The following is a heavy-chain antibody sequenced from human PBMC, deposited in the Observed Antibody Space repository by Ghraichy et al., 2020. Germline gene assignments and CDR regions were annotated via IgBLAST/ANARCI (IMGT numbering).Heavy chain of an antibody. CDR2: LSGVSSII. J-gene: IGHJ4*02. D-gene: IGHD4-17*01. CDR3: ARGGTTVTKLFYY. Sequence: GGSLRLSCAASGFTFSSYSMNWVRQAPGPGLEWVSYLSGVSSIIYYADSVKGRFTISRDNATNSLSLQMNSLRAEDTAVYYCARGGTTVTKLFYYWGQGTLVTVSS. CDR1: GFTFSSYS. V-gene: IGHV3-48*04.